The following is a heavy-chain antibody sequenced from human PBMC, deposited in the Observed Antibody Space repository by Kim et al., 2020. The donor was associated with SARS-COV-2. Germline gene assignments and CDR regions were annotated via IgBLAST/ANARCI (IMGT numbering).Heavy chain of an antibody. Sequence: SETLSLTCTVSGGSISSGGYYWSWIRQHPGKGLEWIGYIYYSGSTYYNPSLKSRVTISVDTSKNQFSLKLSSVTAADTAVYYCARAPRDWITTVTQFDYWGQGTLVTVSS. CDR1: GGSISSGGYY. D-gene: IGHD4-17*01. CDR3: ARAPRDWITTVTQFDY. J-gene: IGHJ4*02. CDR2: IYYSGST. V-gene: IGHV4-31*03.